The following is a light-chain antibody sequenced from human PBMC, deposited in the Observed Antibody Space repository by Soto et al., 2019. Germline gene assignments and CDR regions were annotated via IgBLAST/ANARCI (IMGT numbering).Light chain of an antibody. CDR3: QHYNNWPA. CDR1: QSVSSN. J-gene: IGKJ1*01. Sequence: EIMMTQSPATLSVSPGDRATLSCRASQSVSSNVAWYQQKPGQAPRLLIYGASTRATGVPARFSGSGSGTEFTLTISSLQSEDFAVYYCQHYNNWPAFGQGTKVEIK. CDR2: GAS. V-gene: IGKV3-15*01.